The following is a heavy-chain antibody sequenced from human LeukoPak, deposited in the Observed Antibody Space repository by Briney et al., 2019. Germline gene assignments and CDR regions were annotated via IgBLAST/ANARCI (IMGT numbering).Heavy chain of an antibody. CDR3: ARDKAAAGTNDAFDI. CDR2: ISAYNGNT. D-gene: IGHD6-13*01. J-gene: IGHJ3*02. V-gene: IGHV1-18*01. Sequence: ASVKVSCKASGYTFTSYGISWVRQAPGQGLEWMGWISAYNGNTNYAQKLQGRVTMTTDTSTSTAYMELRSLRSDDTAVYYCARDKAAAGTNDAFDIWGQGTMVTVSS. CDR1: GYTFTSYG.